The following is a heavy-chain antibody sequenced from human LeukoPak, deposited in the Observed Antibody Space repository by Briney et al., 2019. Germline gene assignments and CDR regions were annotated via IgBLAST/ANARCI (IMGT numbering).Heavy chain of an antibody. Sequence: GGSLRLSCAASGYSFNKFGMHWVRQAPGKGLEWVAVVWYDGNTQYYADSVKGRFTVSRDNSENKLFLQMDSLRVDDTAVYYCAKGAGFYGSGRFSYLDPWGQGTLVTVSS. CDR2: VWYDGNTQ. V-gene: IGHV3-33*06. J-gene: IGHJ5*02. CDR3: AKGAGFYGSGRFSYLDP. CDR1: GYSFNKFG. D-gene: IGHD3-10*01.